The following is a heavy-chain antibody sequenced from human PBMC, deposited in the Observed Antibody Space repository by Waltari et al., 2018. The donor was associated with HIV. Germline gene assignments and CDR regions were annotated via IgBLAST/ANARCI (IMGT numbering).Heavy chain of an antibody. CDR2: ISSSSSYI. D-gene: IGHD3-9*01. V-gene: IGHV3-21*01. Sequence: EVQLVESGGGLVKPGGSLRLSCAASGFTFSSYSMNWVRQAPGKGREWVSSISSSSSYIYYADSVKGRFTISRDNAKNSLYLQMNSLRAEDTAVYYCARSTGYSNWFDPWGQGTLVTVSS. CDR1: GFTFSSYS. J-gene: IGHJ5*02. CDR3: ARSTGYSNWFDP.